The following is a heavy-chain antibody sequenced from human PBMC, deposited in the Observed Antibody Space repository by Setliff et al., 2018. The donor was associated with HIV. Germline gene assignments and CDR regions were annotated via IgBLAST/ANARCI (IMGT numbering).Heavy chain of an antibody. V-gene: IGHV4-59*12. CDR3: ARERGRYFDWSHTRDAFDI. CDR1: GGSISSYY. CDR2: ISSSGNT. D-gene: IGHD3-9*01. J-gene: IGHJ3*02. Sequence: SETLSLTCTVSGGSISSYYWSWIRQPPGTGLEWIGSISSSGNTYYNPSLKSRLTISVDTSKNQFSLNLSSVTAADTAVYYCARERGRYFDWSHTRDAFDIWGQGTMVTVSS.